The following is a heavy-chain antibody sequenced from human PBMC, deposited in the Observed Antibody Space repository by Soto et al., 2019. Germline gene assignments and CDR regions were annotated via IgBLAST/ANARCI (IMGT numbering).Heavy chain of an antibody. D-gene: IGHD4-17*01. J-gene: IGHJ4*02. CDR2: IFSDDNT. CDR1: GITATNGH. V-gene: IGHV3-53*01. CDR3: ARDWNGDKYFDF. Sequence: GGSLRLSCAASGITATNGHMSWVRQAPGKGLEWVSVIFSDDNTYYADSVKGRFTISRDTSKSTVYLQMNSLRAEDTAVYYCARDWNGDKYFDFWDQGSLVTVSS.